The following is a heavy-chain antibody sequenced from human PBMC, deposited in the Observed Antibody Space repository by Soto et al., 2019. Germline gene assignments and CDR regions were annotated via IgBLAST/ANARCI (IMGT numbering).Heavy chain of an antibody. V-gene: IGHV1-69*01. CDR1: GGTFSSYA. CDR3: ARSQGSSTSLEIYYYYYYGMDV. J-gene: IGHJ6*02. Sequence: QVQLVQSGAEVKKPGSSVKVSCKASGGTFSSYAISWVRQAPGQGLEWMGGIIPISDTTNYAQKFQGRVTSTADEYTSTAYMELSSLRSEDTAVYYCARSQGSSTSLEIYYYYYYGMDVWGQGTTVTVSS. D-gene: IGHD2-2*01. CDR2: IIPISDTT.